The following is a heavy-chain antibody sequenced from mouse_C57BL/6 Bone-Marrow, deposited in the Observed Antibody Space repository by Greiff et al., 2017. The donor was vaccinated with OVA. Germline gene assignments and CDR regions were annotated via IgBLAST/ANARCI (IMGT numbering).Heavy chain of an antibody. D-gene: IGHD2-4*01. Sequence: VQLQQSGAELARPGASVKLSCKASGYTFTSYGISWVKQRTGQGLEWIGEIYPRSGNTYYNEKFKGKATLPADKSSSTAYMELRSLTSEDSAVYFCAKGDDYDGGWFAYWGQGTLVTVSA. V-gene: IGHV1-81*01. CDR2: IYPRSGNT. CDR1: GYTFTSYG. CDR3: AKGDDYDGGWFAY. J-gene: IGHJ3*01.